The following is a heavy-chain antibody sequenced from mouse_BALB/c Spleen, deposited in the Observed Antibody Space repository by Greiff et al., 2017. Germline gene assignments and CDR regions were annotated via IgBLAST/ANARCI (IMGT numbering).Heavy chain of an antibody. J-gene: IGHJ4*01. CDR3: TRVSTRGYAMDY. CDR1: GFTFSSYT. V-gene: IGHV5-6-4*01. D-gene: IGHD3-1*01. Sequence: EVMLVESGGGLVKPGGSLKLSCAASGFTFSSYTMSWVRQTPEKRLEWVATISSGGSYTYYPDSVKGRFTISRDNAKNTLYLQMSSLKSEDTAMYYCTRVSTRGYAMDYWGQGTSVTVSS. CDR2: ISSGGSYT.